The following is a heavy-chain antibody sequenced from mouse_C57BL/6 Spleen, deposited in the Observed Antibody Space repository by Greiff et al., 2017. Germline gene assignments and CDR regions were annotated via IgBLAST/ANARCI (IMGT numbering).Heavy chain of an antibody. V-gene: IGHV1-84*01. J-gene: IGHJ2*01. Sequence: QLRHPGPGLLKPGPSANISCKASAYTFTDSFINGLKQRPGQGLDWIGWFYPGSGNPKYTEKFKGKATWTVATSSSTASMQLNSLTSGDSAVYFCASKDYGSSGFDWGGQGTTLTVSA. CDR1: AYTFTDSF. D-gene: IGHD1-1*01. CDR3: ASKDYGSSGFDW. CDR2: FYPGSGNP.